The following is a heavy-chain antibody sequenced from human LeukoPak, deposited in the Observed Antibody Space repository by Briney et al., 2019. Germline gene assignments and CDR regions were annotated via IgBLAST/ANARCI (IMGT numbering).Heavy chain of an antibody. J-gene: IGHJ4*02. V-gene: IGHV4-30-4*01. D-gene: IGHD2-15*01. CDR3: ASQDLYCSGGSCAV. Sequence: PSQTLSLTCTVSGGSISSGDYYWSWIRQPPGKGLEWIGYIYYSGSTYYNPSLKSRVTISVDTSKNQFSLKLSSVTAADTAVYYCASQDLYCSGGSCAVWGQGTLVTVSS. CDR2: IYYSGST. CDR1: GGSISSGDYY.